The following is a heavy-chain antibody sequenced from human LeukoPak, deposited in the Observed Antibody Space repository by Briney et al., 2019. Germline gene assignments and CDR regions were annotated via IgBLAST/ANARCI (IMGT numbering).Heavy chain of an antibody. CDR1: GFTFSSYS. Sequence: GGSLRLSCAASGFTFSSYSMNWVRQAPGKGLEWVSSITSSSSYIYYADSVKGRFTISRDNAKNSLYLQMSNLRAEDTAVYFCARGGGLDVWGQGATVTVSS. V-gene: IGHV3-21*04. CDR2: ITSSSSYI. CDR3: ARGGGLDV. D-gene: IGHD3-16*01. J-gene: IGHJ6*02.